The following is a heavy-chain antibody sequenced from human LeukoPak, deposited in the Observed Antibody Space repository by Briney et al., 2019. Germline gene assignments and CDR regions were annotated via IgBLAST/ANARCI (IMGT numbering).Heavy chain of an antibody. CDR1: GFTVSSNY. J-gene: IGHJ4*02. D-gene: IGHD6-19*01. V-gene: IGHV3-66*01. CDR2: IYSGGST. CDR3: ARSFAGWYQDPFDY. Sequence: GGSLRLSCAASGFTVSSNYMSWVRQAPGKGLEWVSVIYSGGSTYYADSVKGRFTISRDNSKNTLYLQMNSLRAEDTAVYYCARSFAGWYQDPFDYWGQGTLVTVSS.